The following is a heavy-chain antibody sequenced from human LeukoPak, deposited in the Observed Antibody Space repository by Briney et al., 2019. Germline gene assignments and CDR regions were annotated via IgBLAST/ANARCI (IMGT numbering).Heavy chain of an antibody. D-gene: IGHD1-26*01. CDR3: ASGGGSFSIPTNFDY. V-gene: IGHV3-48*04. J-gene: IGHJ4*02. CDR1: GFTFSSYS. CDR2: ISSSSSTI. Sequence: PGGSLRLSSAASGFTFSSYSMNWVRQAPGKGLEWVSYISSSSSTIYYADSVKGRFTISRDNAKNSLYLQMNSLRAEDTAVYYCASGGGSFSIPTNFDYWGQGTLVTVSS.